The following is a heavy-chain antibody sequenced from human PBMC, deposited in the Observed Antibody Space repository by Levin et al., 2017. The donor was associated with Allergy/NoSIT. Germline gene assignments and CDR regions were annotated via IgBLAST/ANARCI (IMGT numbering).Heavy chain of an antibody. Sequence: GGSLRLSCAASGFTFNTYAMNWVRQAPGKGLEWVSHITDVGKADYADSVKGRFTIFRDNSKNTLYLQMSSLRAENTAIYYCAKEYSSSWPYWGQGTLVTVSS. CDR3: AKEYSSSWPY. D-gene: IGHD6-13*01. J-gene: IGHJ4*02. V-gene: IGHV3-23*01. CDR1: GFTFNTYA. CDR2: ITDVGKA.